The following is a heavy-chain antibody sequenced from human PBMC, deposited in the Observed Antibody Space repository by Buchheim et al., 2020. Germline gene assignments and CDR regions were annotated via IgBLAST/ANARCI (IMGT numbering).Heavy chain of an antibody. CDR1: GFTFSSYW. CDR2: IKQDGSEK. J-gene: IGHJ6*03. CDR3: ARETDGLESYYNVVGGDYMDV. D-gene: IGHD3-10*01. V-gene: IGHV3-7*01. Sequence: EVQLVESGGGLVQPGGSLRLSCAASGFTFSSYWMSWVRQAPGKGLEWVANIKQDGSEKYYVDSVKGRFTISRDNPKTPLYLQMNSLRAEDTAVYYCARETDGLESYYNVVGGDYMDVWGKGTT.